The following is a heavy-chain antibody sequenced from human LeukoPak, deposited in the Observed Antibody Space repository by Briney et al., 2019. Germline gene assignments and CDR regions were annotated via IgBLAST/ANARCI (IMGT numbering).Heavy chain of an antibody. J-gene: IGHJ4*02. Sequence: QPGGSLRLSCAASGITLSSYEMNWVRQAPGKGLEWVSHIPSSDSTTYYADSVKGRFTISRDNAKNTLYLQMNSLRLGDTALYYCATDCSGNRCYSLWGQGTLVTVSS. CDR1: GITLSSYE. V-gene: IGHV3-48*03. CDR3: ATDCSGNRCYSL. D-gene: IGHD2-15*01. CDR2: IPSSDSTT.